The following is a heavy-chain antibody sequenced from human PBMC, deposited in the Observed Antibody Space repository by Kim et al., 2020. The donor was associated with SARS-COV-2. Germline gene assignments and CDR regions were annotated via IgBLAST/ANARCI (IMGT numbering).Heavy chain of an antibody. J-gene: IGHJ4*02. CDR3: ARVRPLNYGGNPGHPFDY. V-gene: IGHV4-39*07. D-gene: IGHD4-17*01. Sequence: KSRVTISVDTSKKQCSLKLSSVTAADTAVYYCARVRPLNYGGNPGHPFDYWGQGTLVTVSS.